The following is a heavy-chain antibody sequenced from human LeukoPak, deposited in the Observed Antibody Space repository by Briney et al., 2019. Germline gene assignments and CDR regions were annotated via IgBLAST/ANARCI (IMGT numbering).Heavy chain of an antibody. CDR3: ARIVKGYSYGDY. D-gene: IGHD5-18*01. CDR1: GFTFSSYG. J-gene: IGHJ4*02. CDR2: ISYDGSNK. Sequence: PGGSLRLSYAASGFTFSSYGMHLVRQAPGKGLEGVAVISYDGSNKYYADSVKGRFTSSRDNSKNTLYLQMSNMRAEDTAVYYCARIVKGYSYGDYWGQGTLVTVSS. V-gene: IGHV3-30*03.